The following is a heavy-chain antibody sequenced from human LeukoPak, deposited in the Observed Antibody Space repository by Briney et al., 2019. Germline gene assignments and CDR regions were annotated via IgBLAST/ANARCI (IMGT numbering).Heavy chain of an antibody. CDR1: GVTFSSYW. J-gene: IGHJ4*02. V-gene: IGHV3-7*05. D-gene: IGHD6-13*01. CDR2: IKQDGSEK. Sequence: GGSLRLSCVDSGVTFSSYWMSWVRQAPGKGLEWVANIKQDGSEKFYVDSVRGRFTISRDNAKRSLYLQMNSLRAEDTAVYYCARGGSNSWHPFDYWGQGTLVTVSS. CDR3: ARGGSNSWHPFDY.